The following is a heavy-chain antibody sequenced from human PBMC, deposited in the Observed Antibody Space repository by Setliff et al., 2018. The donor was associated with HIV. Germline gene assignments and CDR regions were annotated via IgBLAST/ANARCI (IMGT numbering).Heavy chain of an antibody. CDR3: ARGLTRGGYYYYFYMDV. Sequence: ETLSLTCTVSGGSINNGAYYWSWIRQPPGKGLEWIGYIYTSGSTNYNPSLKSRVTISKDTSKNHFSLKLTSVTAADTAVYYCARGLTRGGYYYYFYMDVWGKGTTVTVSS. CDR1: GGSINNGAYY. V-gene: IGHV4-61*03. CDR2: IYTSGST. J-gene: IGHJ6*03. D-gene: IGHD7-27*01.